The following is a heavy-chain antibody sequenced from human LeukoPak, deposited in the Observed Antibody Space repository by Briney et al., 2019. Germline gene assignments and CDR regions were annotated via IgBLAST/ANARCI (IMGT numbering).Heavy chain of an antibody. CDR1: GFTFSSYW. V-gene: IGHV3-7*01. D-gene: IGHD3-3*01. CDR3: AKGRGAYYDLWSGSDAFDI. Sequence: GGSLRLSCAASGFTFSSYWMSWVRQAPGKGLEWVANIKQDGSEKYYVDSVKGRFTISRDNAKNSLYLQMNSLRAEDTAVYYCAKGRGAYYDLWSGSDAFDIWGQGTMVTVAS. CDR2: IKQDGSEK. J-gene: IGHJ3*02.